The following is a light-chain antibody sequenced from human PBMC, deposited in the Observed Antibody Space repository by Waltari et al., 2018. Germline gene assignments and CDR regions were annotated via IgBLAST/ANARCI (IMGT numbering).Light chain of an antibody. CDR1: QSVSIY. Sequence: IVLTQSPGTLSLSPGERATLSCRASQSVSIYLAWYQQNPGQAPRLLIYHTSTRATGIPDRFSGSGSGTDFSLTISGLEPEDFAVYYCQHYKNLPVSFGQGTRVEIK. CDR3: QHYKNLPVS. V-gene: IGKV3-20*01. CDR2: HTS. J-gene: IGKJ1*01.